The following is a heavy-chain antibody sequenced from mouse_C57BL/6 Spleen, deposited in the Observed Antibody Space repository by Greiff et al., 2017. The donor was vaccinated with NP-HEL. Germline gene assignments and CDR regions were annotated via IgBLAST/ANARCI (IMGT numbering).Heavy chain of an antibody. Sequence: DVRLVESGGGLVKPGGSLKLSCAASGFTFSDYGMHWVRQAPEKGLEWVAYISSGSSTIYYADTVKGRFTISRDNAKNTLFLQMTSLRSEDSAMYYCARGGFTTVVATRYAMDYWGQGTSVTVSS. CDR1: GFTFSDYG. D-gene: IGHD1-1*01. J-gene: IGHJ4*01. V-gene: IGHV5-17*01. CDR3: ARGGFTTVVATRYAMDY. CDR2: ISSGSSTI.